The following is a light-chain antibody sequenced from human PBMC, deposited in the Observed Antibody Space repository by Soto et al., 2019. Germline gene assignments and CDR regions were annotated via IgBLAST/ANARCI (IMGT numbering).Light chain of an antibody. CDR1: SSNIGAGYE. CDR2: ENN. J-gene: IGLJ6*01. V-gene: IGLV1-40*01. CDR3: QSYDSSLSGYV. Sequence: QSVLTQPPSVSEAPGQRVTISCTGSSSNIGAGYEAHWYQQVPGTAPKLLIYENNNRPSGVPDRFSGSKSGTSASLAITGLQAEDEEEYYCQSYDSSLSGYVFGTGTQLTVL.